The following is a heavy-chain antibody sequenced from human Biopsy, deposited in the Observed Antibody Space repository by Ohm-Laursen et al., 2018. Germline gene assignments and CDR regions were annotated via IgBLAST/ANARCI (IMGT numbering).Heavy chain of an antibody. J-gene: IGHJ4*02. CDR1: GYTLNELS. V-gene: IGHV1-24*01. Sequence: LVKVSCKVSGYTLNELSMHWVRQVPGKGLEWMGGFAPENGKTVYAQNFQARVSLTEDTLTDTAYMELRSLGSEDTAVYYCAADINVWNVNYWGQGTQVTVSS. CDR3: AADINVWNVNY. D-gene: IGHD1-1*01. CDR2: FAPENGKT.